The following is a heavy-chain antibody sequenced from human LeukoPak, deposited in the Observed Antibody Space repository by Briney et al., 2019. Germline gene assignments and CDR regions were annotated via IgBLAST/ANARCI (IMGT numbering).Heavy chain of an antibody. Sequence: PGGSLRLSCAASGFTFSSCGMHWVRQAPGKGLEWVAVIWYDGSNKYYADSVKGRFTISRDNSKNTLYLQMNSLRSEDTAVYYCARDYSSGGSCYPGNNWFDPWGQGTLVTVSS. V-gene: IGHV3-30*19. CDR3: ARDYSSGGSCYPGNNWFDP. D-gene: IGHD2-15*01. CDR2: IWYDGSNK. CDR1: GFTFSSCG. J-gene: IGHJ5*02.